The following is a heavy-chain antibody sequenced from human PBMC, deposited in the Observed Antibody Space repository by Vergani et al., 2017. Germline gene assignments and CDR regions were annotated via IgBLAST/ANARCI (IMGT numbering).Heavy chain of an antibody. CDR3: ARASLRALVGYYYYMDV. Sequence: QVQLQESGPGLVKPSQTLSLTCTVSGGSISSGGQSWTWLRQSAGKGLEWIGRIYTSGATNYNPSLRSRAIMSVDASKKQFSLKLTSVTAADTAVYYCARASLRALVGYYYYMDVWGKGKTVVVSS. CDR2: IYTSGAT. V-gene: IGHV4-61*02. J-gene: IGHJ6*03. D-gene: IGHD3-16*02. CDR1: GGSISSGGQS.